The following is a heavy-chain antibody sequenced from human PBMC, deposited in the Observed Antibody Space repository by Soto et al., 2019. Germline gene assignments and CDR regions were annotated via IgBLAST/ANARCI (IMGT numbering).Heavy chain of an antibody. Sequence: QVQLVQSGAEVKKPGASVKVSCKASGYTFTDYYMQWVRQAPGQGLEWMGWLNCNSGGTSYAQRFQGYVTMTRDTSITTVYMELNRLKSDDTAVNYCARVHRLDDHYAMDVWGQGTTVSVSS. V-gene: IGHV1-2*04. CDR3: ARVHRLDDHYAMDV. J-gene: IGHJ6*02. D-gene: IGHD1-1*01. CDR1: GYTFTDYY. CDR2: LNCNSGGT.